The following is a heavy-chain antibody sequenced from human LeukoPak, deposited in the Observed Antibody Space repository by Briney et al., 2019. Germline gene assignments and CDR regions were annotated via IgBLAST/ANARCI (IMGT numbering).Heavy chain of an antibody. Sequence: GRSLRLSCAASGFTFDDYAMHWVRQAPGKGLEWVSGISWNSGSIGYADSVKGRFTISRDNAKNSLYLQMNSLRAEDTAVYYCAKRGPWLVAATPGYYFDYWGQGTLVTVSS. CDR2: ISWNSGSI. CDR3: AKRGPWLVAATPGYYFDY. J-gene: IGHJ4*02. D-gene: IGHD2-15*01. V-gene: IGHV3-9*01. CDR1: GFTFDDYA.